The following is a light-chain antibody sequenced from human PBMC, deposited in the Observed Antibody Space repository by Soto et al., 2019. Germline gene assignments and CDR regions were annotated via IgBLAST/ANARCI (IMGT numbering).Light chain of an antibody. V-gene: IGLV2-14*01. Sequence: QSALTQPASVSGSPGQSITISCTGTSTDVGGHDFVSWYQQHPGKAPKLMIYEVTKRPSGVSNRFSGSKSGNTASLTISGLQAEDEADYYCSSYTSGSTPLVFGGGTKLTVL. CDR3: SSYTSGSTPLV. CDR1: STDVGGHDF. CDR2: EVT. J-gene: IGLJ2*01.